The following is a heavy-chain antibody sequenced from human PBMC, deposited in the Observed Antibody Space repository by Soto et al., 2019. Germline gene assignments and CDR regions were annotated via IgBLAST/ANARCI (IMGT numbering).Heavy chain of an antibody. V-gene: IGHV1-8*01. CDR2: MNPNSGNT. CDR1: GYTFTSYD. CDR3: ARGDYDFWSGYPDAFDI. Sequence: GASVKVSCKASGYTFTSYDINWVRQATGQGLEWMGWMNPNSGNTGYAQKFQGRVTMTRNTSISTAYMELSSLRSEDTAVYYCARGDYDFWSGYPDAFDIWGQGTMVTVSS. J-gene: IGHJ3*02. D-gene: IGHD3-3*01.